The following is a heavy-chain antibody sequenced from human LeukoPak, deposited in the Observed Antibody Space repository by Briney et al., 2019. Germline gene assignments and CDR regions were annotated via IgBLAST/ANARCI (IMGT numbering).Heavy chain of an antibody. Sequence: GGSLRLSCAASGFTFSSYSMNWVRQAPGKGLEWVSSISSSSSYIYYADSVKGRFAISRDNAKNSLYLQMNSLRAEDTAVYYCARGRTVAGTDYWGQGTLVIVSS. J-gene: IGHJ4*02. CDR3: ARGRTVAGTDY. D-gene: IGHD6-19*01. V-gene: IGHV3-21*01. CDR1: GFTFSSYS. CDR2: ISSSSSYI.